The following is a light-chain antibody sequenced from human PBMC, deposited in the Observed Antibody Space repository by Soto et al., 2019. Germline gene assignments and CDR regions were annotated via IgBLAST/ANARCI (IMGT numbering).Light chain of an antibody. Sequence: QSVLTQPASVSGSPGQSITISCTGTSSDVGSYNLVSWYQQHPGKDPKLMIYEGSKRPSGVSNRFSGSKSGNTASLTISGLQAEDEADYYCCSYAGSSAPLIFGTGTKLTVL. CDR2: EGS. CDR1: SSDVGSYNL. CDR3: CSYAGSSAPLI. J-gene: IGLJ1*01. V-gene: IGLV2-23*01.